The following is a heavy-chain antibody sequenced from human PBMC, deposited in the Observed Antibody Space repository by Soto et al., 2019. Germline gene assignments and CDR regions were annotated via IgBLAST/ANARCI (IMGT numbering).Heavy chain of an antibody. V-gene: IGHV3-74*01. CDR3: TRAARVYSSGGSYYFDY. J-gene: IGHJ4*02. Sequence: GVSLRLPCAASGVTFSSYWRYWVRQAPGKGRVWVSRINSDGSSTSYADSVKGRFTISRDNAKSTLYLQMNSLRAEDTAVYYCTRAARVYSSGGSYYFDYWGQGPLVTVSS. CDR1: GVTFSSYW. CDR2: INSDGSST. D-gene: IGHD6-19*01.